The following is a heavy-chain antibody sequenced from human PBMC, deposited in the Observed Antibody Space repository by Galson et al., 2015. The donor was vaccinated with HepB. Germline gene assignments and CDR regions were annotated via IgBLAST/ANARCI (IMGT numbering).Heavy chain of an antibody. CDR2: IIPILGIA. J-gene: IGHJ2*01. CDR1: GGTFSSYA. D-gene: IGHD4-17*01. V-gene: IGHV1-69*04. Sequence: SVKVSCKASGGTFSSYAISWVRQAPGQGLEWMGRIIPILGIANYAQKFQGRVTITADKSTSTAYMELSSLRSEDTAVYYCARTGGLRWLGGWYFDLWGRGTLVTVSS. CDR3: ARTGGLRWLGGWYFDL.